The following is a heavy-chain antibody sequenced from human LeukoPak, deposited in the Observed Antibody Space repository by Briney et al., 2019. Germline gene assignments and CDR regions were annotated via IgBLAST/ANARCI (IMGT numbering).Heavy chain of an antibody. J-gene: IGHJ4*02. CDR1: GYTFTDYF. Sequence: RASVKVSCKASGYTFTDYFLQWVRHAPGQGLEWMGWINPNSGGTSYAQKFQGRVTTTRDMSISTAYMELSRLTSDDTAVYYCARDYELGTAGTAYEYFDCWGQGTLVTVSS. D-gene: IGHD1-1*01. CDR3: ARDYELGTAGTAYEYFDC. CDR2: INPNSGGT. V-gene: IGHV1-2*02.